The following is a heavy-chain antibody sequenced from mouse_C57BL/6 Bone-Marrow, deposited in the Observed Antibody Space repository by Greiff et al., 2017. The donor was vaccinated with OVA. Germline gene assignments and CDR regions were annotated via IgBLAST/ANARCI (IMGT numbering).Heavy chain of an antibody. CDR2: ISYDGSN. CDR3: AGLYGGGYWYFDV. V-gene: IGHV3-6*01. Sequence: EVKLQESGPGLVKPSQSLSLTCSVTGYTITSGYFWYWNRQPPGNHQEWVGNISYDGSNNYNPSLTNRITITRDTSTNQCFLKLKSGATEDTATYYCAGLYGGGYWYFDVWGTGTTVTVSS. D-gene: IGHD1-1*01. J-gene: IGHJ1*03. CDR1: GYTITSGYF.